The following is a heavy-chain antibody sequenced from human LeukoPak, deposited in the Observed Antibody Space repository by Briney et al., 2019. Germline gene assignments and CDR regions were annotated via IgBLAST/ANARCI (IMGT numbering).Heavy chain of an antibody. V-gene: IGHV3-15*01. CDR3: ARDLNDSSGNDY. D-gene: IGHD3-22*01. Sequence: GGSLRLSCAASGFTFSNAWMSWVRQAPGKGLEWVGRIKSKTDGGTTDYAAPVKGRFTISRDDSKNTLYLQMNSLRAEDTAVYYCARDLNDSSGNDYWGQGTLVTVSS. CDR2: IKSKTDGGTT. CDR1: GFTFSNAW. J-gene: IGHJ4*02.